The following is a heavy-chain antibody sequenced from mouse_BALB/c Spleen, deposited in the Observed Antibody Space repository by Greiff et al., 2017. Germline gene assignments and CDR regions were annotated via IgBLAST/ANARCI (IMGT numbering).Heavy chain of an antibody. CDR1: GFTFSSFG. J-gene: IGHJ2*01. D-gene: IGHD2-4*01. V-gene: IGHV5-17*02. Sequence: EVKVVESGGGLVQPGGSRKLSCAASGFTFSSFGMHWVRQAPEKGLEWVAYISSGSSTIYYADTVKGRFTISRDNPKNTLFLQMTSLRSEDTAMYYCARGGLRRNFDYWGQGTTLTVSS. CDR2: ISSGSSTI. CDR3: ARGGLRRNFDY.